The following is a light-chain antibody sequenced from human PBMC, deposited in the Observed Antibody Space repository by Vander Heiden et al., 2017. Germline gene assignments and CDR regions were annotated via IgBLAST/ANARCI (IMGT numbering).Light chain of an antibody. CDR2: AAS. Sequence: DIQMTQSPSSLSASVGDRVTITCRASQSISSYLNWYQQKPGKAPKLLIDAASSLQSAVPSRFSRSPSRTDFTLTISRLQPKDFATYSSQQSYSTAQLTFGGGTKVEIK. CDR1: QSISSY. CDR3: QQSYSTAQLT. J-gene: IGKJ4*01. V-gene: IGKV1-39*01.